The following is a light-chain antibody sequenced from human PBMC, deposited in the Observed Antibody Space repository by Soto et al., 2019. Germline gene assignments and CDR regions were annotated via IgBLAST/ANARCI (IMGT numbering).Light chain of an antibody. CDR3: AAWDDSLNGVV. CDR1: NSNIGSNH. J-gene: IGLJ2*01. V-gene: IGLV1-44*01. CDR2: GNN. Sequence: QSVLTQPPSASGTPGQRVAISCSGSNSNIGSNHVNWYQQLPGTAPKLLIYGNNQRPSGVPDRFSGSRSGTSASLAISGLQSEDEADYYCAAWDDSLNGVVFGGGTQLTVL.